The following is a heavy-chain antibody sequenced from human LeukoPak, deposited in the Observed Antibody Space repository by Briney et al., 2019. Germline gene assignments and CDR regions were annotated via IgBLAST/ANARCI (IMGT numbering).Heavy chain of an antibody. D-gene: IGHD6-19*01. CDR1: GFTFSIYG. CDR3: ARYSSGWSFLDGDY. CDR2: IWYDGSNK. Sequence: GGSLRLSCAASGFTFSIYGMHWVRQAPGKGLEWVAVIWYDGSNKYYADSVKGRFTISRDNSKNTLYLQMNSLRAEDTAVYYCARYSSGWSFLDGDYWGQGTLVTVSS. V-gene: IGHV3-33*08. J-gene: IGHJ4*02.